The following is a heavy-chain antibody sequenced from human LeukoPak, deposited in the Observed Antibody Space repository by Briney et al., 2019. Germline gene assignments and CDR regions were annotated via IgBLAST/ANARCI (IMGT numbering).Heavy chain of an antibody. J-gene: IGHJ4*02. D-gene: IGHD1-26*01. CDR1: GFTFGTDR. V-gene: IGHV3-74*01. CDR3: GGGGYLLDY. CDR2: IDSDGLT. Sequence: AGGSLRLSCVAPGFTFGTDRMNWVRQAPGKGLVWVSRIDSDGLTTYADSVKGRFTISRDNAKNTPYLQMTSLRAEDTAVYYCGGGGYLLDYWGQGTLVTVSS.